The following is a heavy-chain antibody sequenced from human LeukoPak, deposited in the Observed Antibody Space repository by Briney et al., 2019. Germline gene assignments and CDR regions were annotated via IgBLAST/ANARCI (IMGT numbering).Heavy chain of an antibody. D-gene: IGHD4-23*01. CDR3: ARVLRGGNSGYAFDL. J-gene: IGHJ3*01. Sequence: SETLSLTXTVSGGSINNYYWSWIRQTPEKGLECIGYIHYSGSTNYNPSLKSRVTISVDTSKSHFSLKLSSVTAADTAVYYCARVLRGGNSGYAFDLWGQGTMVTVSS. V-gene: IGHV4-59*01. CDR2: IHYSGST. CDR1: GGSINNYY.